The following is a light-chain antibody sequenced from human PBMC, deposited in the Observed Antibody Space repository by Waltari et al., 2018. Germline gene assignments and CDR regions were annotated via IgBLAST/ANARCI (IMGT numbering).Light chain of an antibody. Sequence: QSVLTQPPSASGTPGQRVTISCSGTSSNLGNNVVNWYQQVPGTAPKLLIYRNDLRPSGVPGRFSASKSGTSASLAISGLQSEDEAEYYCASWDDSLNGHWVFGGGTMVTVL. V-gene: IGLV1-44*01. CDR2: RND. J-gene: IGLJ3*02. CDR3: ASWDDSLNGHWV. CDR1: SSNLGNNV.